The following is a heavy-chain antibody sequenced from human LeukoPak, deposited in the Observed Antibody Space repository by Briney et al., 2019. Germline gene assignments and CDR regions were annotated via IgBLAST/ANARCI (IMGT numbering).Heavy chain of an antibody. Sequence: GGSLRLSCAASGFTFDTYTMNWVRQAPGKGLEWVSYISIRGTSIYYADSVKGRFTISRDNSKNTLYLQLNSLRAEDTAVYYCAKFGDSSGYYYVTYHGFDYWGQGTLVTVSS. V-gene: IGHV3-48*01. CDR1: GFTFDTYT. J-gene: IGHJ4*02. CDR3: AKFGDSSGYYYVTYHGFDY. CDR2: ISIRGTSI. D-gene: IGHD3-22*01.